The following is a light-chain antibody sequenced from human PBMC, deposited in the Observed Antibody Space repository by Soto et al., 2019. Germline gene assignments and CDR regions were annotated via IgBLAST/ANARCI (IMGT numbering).Light chain of an antibody. J-gene: IGKJ1*01. CDR2: GAS. Sequence: EIMMTQSPVTLSVSPGERATLSCRASQSVSSNLSWYQQKPGQAPRLLIYGASTRATGIPARFSGSGSGTDFTLTISSLEPEDFAVYYCQQRSNWPPWTFGQGTKVDI. CDR1: QSVSSN. V-gene: IGKV3-11*01. CDR3: QQRSNWPPWT.